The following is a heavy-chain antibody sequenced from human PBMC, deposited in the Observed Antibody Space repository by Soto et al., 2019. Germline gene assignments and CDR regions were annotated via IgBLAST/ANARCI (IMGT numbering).Heavy chain of an antibody. CDR2: INTYNGNT. Sequence: SVKVSCKASAYTFISYAISWVRQAPGQGLEWMGWINTYNGNTNYAQKLQGRVTMTTDTSTSTAYMELRSLRSDDTAVYYCARDRGYCSGGRCSSDWFDPWGQGTLVTV. D-gene: IGHD2-15*01. CDR3: ARDRGYCSGGRCSSDWFDP. CDR1: AYTFISYA. V-gene: IGHV1-18*04. J-gene: IGHJ5*02.